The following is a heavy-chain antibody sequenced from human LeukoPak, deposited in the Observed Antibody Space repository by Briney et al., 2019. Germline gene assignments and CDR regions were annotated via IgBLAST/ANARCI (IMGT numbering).Heavy chain of an antibody. J-gene: IGHJ4*02. CDR2: ISWNSGSI. CDR3: AKDNRRHYTSGPNPDSLH. Sequence: GGSLRLSCAASGFTFDDYAMHWVRQAPGKGLEWVSGISWNSGSIGYADSVKGRFTISRDNAKNSLYLQMDSLRVEDTAFYYCAKDNRRHYTSGPNPDSLHWGQGALVTVSS. CDR1: GFTFDDYA. V-gene: IGHV3-9*01. D-gene: IGHD6-19*01.